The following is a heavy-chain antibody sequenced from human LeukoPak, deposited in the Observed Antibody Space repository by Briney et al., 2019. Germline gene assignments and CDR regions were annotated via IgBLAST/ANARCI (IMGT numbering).Heavy chain of an antibody. CDR2: IKQDGSDK. D-gene: IGHD6-19*01. Sequence: GGSLRLSCAASGFTFSSYWMSWVRQAPGKGLEWVANIKQDGSDKYYVDSVKGRFTISRDNAKNSLYLQMNSLRAEDTAVYYCARDENSSGWYSLANWFDPRGQGTLVTVSS. J-gene: IGHJ5*02. V-gene: IGHV3-7*01. CDR3: ARDENSSGWYSLANWFDP. CDR1: GFTFSSYW.